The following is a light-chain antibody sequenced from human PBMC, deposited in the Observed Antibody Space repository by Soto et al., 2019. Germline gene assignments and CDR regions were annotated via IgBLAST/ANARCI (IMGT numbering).Light chain of an antibody. CDR3: QQYNNWLRVYT. Sequence: EIVMTQSPATLSVSPGERATLSCRASQSVSSNLAWYQQKPGQAPRLLIYRASTMATGIPARFSGSGSGTEFTLTISSLKSEDFAVYYCQQYNNWLRVYTFGQGNKLEIK. J-gene: IGKJ2*01. V-gene: IGKV3-15*01. CDR1: QSVSSN. CDR2: RAS.